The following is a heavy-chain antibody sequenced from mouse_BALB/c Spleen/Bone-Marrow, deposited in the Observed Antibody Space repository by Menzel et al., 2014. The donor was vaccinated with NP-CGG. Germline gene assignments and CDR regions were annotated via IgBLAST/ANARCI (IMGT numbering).Heavy chain of an antibody. Sequence: EVKLMESGGGLVQPGGSLRLSCATSGFTFTDYYMSWVRQPPGKALEWLGFIRNKANGYTTEYSASVKGRFTISRDNSQSILYLQMNTLRAEDSATYYCARDINNGIYWFFDVWGAGTTVTVSS. V-gene: IGHV7-3*02. CDR1: GFTFTDYY. J-gene: IGHJ1*01. CDR3: ARDINNGIYWFFDV. CDR2: IRNKANGYTT.